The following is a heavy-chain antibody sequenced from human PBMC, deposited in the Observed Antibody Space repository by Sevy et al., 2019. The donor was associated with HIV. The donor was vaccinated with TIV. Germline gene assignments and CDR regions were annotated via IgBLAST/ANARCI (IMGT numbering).Heavy chain of an antibody. CDR3: VTRAHIVVVTVPARI. J-gene: IGHJ3*02. V-gene: IGHV3-23*01. CDR2: ISGSGGST. Sequence: GGSLRLSCAASGFTFSSYAMSWVRQAPGKGLEWVSAISGSGGSTYYADSVKGRFTISRDNSMNTLYLQMNSLRAEDTAVYYCVTRAHIVVVTVPARIWGQGTMVTVSS. CDR1: GFTFSSYA. D-gene: IGHD2-21*02.